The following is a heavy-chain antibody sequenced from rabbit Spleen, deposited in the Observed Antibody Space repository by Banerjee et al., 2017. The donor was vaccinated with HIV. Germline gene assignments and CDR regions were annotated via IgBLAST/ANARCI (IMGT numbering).Heavy chain of an antibody. J-gene: IGHJ3*01. Sequence: QSLEESGGGLVKPGASLTLTCKASGFSFNSGYDMCWVRQAPGKGLEWIACVYAGSSSDFTYSATWAKGRSIISKTSSTTVTLQMTSLTAADTATYFCARSTYGYDDYADLYYAAMDLWGQGTLVTVS. CDR3: ARSTYGYDDYADLYYAAMDL. CDR2: VYAGSSSDFT. D-gene: IGHD6-1*01. V-gene: IGHV1S40*01. CDR1: GFSFNSGYD.